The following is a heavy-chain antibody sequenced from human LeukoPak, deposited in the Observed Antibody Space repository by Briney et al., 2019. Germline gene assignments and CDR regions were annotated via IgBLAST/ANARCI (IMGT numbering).Heavy chain of an antibody. CDR3: AKRSTMVRGVISGGFDP. V-gene: IGHV3-23*01. D-gene: IGHD3-10*01. Sequence: GGSLRLSCAASGFTFSSSAMSWVCQAPGKGLEWVSTISASGAGSYHADSVKGRFTISRDNSNNTLYLQMSSLRAEDTAVYYCAKRSTMVRGVISGGFDPWGQGTLVTVSS. CDR1: GFTFSSSA. CDR2: ISASGAGS. J-gene: IGHJ5*02.